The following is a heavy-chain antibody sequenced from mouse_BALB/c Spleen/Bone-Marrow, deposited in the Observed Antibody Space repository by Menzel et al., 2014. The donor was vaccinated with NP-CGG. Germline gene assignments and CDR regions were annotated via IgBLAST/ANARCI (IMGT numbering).Heavy chain of an antibody. D-gene: IGHD2-2*01. V-gene: IGHV1S127*01. Sequence: QVQLQQSGPQLVRPGASVKISCKASGYSFXSYWMRWVKQRPGQGLEWIGMIDPSDSETRLNQKFKDKATLTVDKSSSTAYMQLSSPTSEDSAVYYCASEAGYYYAMDYWGQGTSVTVSS. CDR1: GYSFXSYW. CDR2: IDPSDSET. CDR3: ASEAGYYYAMDY. J-gene: IGHJ4*01.